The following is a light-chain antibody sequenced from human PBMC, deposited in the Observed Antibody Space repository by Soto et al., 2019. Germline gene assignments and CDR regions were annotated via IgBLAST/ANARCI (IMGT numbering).Light chain of an antibody. V-gene: IGKV1-9*01. Sequence: DIPLTQSPSFLSASVGDRVTITCRASQGINSYLAWYQQKPGKAPKVLMYDASTLQRGLPSRFSGSGSGTEFTLAISSLQPEDFATYYCQQFNNYPITFGQGTRLEIK. J-gene: IGKJ5*01. CDR3: QQFNNYPIT. CDR1: QGINSY. CDR2: DAS.